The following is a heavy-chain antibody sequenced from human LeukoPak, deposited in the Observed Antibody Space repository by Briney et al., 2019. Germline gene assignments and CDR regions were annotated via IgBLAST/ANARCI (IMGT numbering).Heavy chain of an antibody. CDR3: ARVRLADERAWAC. J-gene: IGHJ1*01. V-gene: IGHV1-2*02. Sequence: ASVKVSCKASGYTFSDFYIHWVRQAPGQGLEYVGWITPKSGDTYSPQRFQGRVTMTRDASISTAYMELSSLRSDDTAVYFCARVRLADERAWACWGQGTLVTVSS. CDR1: GYTFSDFY. CDR2: ITPKSGDT. D-gene: IGHD3-3*02.